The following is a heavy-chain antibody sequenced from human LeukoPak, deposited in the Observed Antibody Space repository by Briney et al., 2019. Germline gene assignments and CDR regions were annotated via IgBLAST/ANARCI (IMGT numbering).Heavy chain of an antibody. J-gene: IGHJ5*02. CDR3: ARDITMVRGVMAWFDP. D-gene: IGHD3-10*01. Sequence: SETLSLTCTVSGGSISSSSYYWGWIRQPPGKGLEWIGSIYYSGSTYYNPSLKSRVTISVDTSKNQFSLKLSSVTAADTAVYYCARDITMVRGVMAWFDPWGQGTLVTVSS. CDR2: IYYSGST. CDR1: GGSISSSSYY. V-gene: IGHV4-39*07.